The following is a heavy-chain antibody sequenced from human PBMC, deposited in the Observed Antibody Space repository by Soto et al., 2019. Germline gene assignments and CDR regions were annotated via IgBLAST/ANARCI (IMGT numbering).Heavy chain of an antibody. CDR2: ISYSGST. V-gene: IGHV4-59*01. Sequence: PSETLSLTCTVSGASISSYYWSWIRHPPGKGLELIGYISYSGSTNYNPSLKSRVTMSVDTSKNQFSLKLRSVTAADTAVYYCATRSSINADLVDYWGQGTLVTVSS. J-gene: IGHJ4*02. D-gene: IGHD4-17*01. CDR3: ATRSSINADLVDY. CDR1: GASISSYY.